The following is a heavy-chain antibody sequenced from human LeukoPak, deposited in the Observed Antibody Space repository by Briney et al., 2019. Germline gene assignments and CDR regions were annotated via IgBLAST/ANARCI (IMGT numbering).Heavy chain of an antibody. Sequence: PSGTLSLTCTVSGGSISSSSYYWGWFRQPPGKGRGWIGRIDYSGSTYYNPSRKRRVAISVDTSNNQFSLKLSSVTAADTAVYYCARVVVVVPAAGLNWFDPRGQGTLVTVSS. CDR2: IDYSGST. CDR3: ARVVVVVPAAGLNWFDP. D-gene: IGHD2-2*01. CDR1: GGSISSSSYY. V-gene: IGHV4-39*07. J-gene: IGHJ5*02.